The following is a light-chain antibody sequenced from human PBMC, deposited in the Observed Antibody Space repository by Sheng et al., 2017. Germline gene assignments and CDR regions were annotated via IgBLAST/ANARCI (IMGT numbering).Light chain of an antibody. CDR3: QHYNNRPPWT. CDR1: QSVISSH. Sequence: IVLTQSPDTLSSSPGERVTLSCRASQSVISSHLAWFQQKPGQAPRLLIYAASIRASGIPDRFSGGGSGAEFTLTISSLQSEDFAVYYCQHYNNRPPWTFGQGTKVEIK. CDR2: AAS. J-gene: IGKJ1*01. V-gene: IGKV3D-15*01.